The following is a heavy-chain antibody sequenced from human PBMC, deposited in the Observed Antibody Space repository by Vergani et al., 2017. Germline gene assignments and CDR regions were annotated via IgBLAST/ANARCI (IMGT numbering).Heavy chain of an antibody. CDR1: GFTFIMHA. V-gene: IGHV3-23*01. CDR2: LSASDRRT. CDR3: AKDLTSGAYGMDV. J-gene: IGHJ6*02. D-gene: IGHD3-10*01. Sequence: EVQLLESGGDLVQPGGSLRLSCAASGFTFIMHAMSWVRQAPGKGLEWVSTLSASDRRTHYADSVKGRFTISRDNSKNTLSLQMNSLRAEDTAVYYCAKDLTSGAYGMDVWGQGTTVTVSS.